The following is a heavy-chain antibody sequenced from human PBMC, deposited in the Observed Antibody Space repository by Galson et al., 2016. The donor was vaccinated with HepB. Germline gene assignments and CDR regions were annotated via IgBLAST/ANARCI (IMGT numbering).Heavy chain of an antibody. V-gene: IGHV3-23*01. Sequence: SLRLSCAASGFTFDNYAMTWVRQVPGKGPEWVPVISGDGVRTQYADSVKGRFTISRDNSKKTLYLQMKSLRAEDTAVYYCAKDRMGGMRTEKNSLFDCWGQGTLVTVSS. CDR2: ISGDGVRT. J-gene: IGHJ5*01. CDR1: GFTFDNYA. CDR3: AKDRMGGMRTEKNSLFDC. D-gene: IGHD1-1*01.